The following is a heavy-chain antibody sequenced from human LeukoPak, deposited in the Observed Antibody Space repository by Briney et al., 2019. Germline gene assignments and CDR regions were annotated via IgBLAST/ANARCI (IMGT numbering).Heavy chain of an antibody. Sequence: PGGSLRLSCAASGFTFDDYAMHWVRQAPGKGLEWVSGISWNSGSIGYADSVKGRFTISRDNAKNSLYLQMNSPRAEDTALYYCAKSGSHDYGDYYFDYWGQGTLVTVSS. CDR2: ISWNSGSI. CDR1: GFTFDDYA. D-gene: IGHD4-17*01. V-gene: IGHV3-9*01. CDR3: AKSGSHDYGDYYFDY. J-gene: IGHJ4*02.